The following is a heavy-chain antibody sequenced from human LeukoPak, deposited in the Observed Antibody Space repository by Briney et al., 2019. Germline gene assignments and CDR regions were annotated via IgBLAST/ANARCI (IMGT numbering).Heavy chain of an antibody. Sequence: SVKVSCKASGYTLTSYDINWVRQATGQGLEWMGGIIPIFGTANYAQKFQGRVTITTDESTSTAYMELSSLRSEDTAVYYCASYCSSTSCYIMSDAFDIWGQGTMVTVSS. V-gene: IGHV1-69*05. D-gene: IGHD2-2*01. J-gene: IGHJ3*02. CDR3: ASYCSSTSCYIMSDAFDI. CDR2: IIPIFGTA. CDR1: GYTLTSYD.